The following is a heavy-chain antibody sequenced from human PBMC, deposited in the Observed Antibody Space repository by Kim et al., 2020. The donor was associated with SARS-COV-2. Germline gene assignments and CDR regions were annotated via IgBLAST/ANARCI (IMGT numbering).Heavy chain of an antibody. Sequence: GRFTNSRDKSKNTLYLQMNSLRAEDTAVYYCAKDGLEGIAAAGTDYFDYWGQGTLVTVSS. D-gene: IGHD6-13*01. CDR3: AKDGLEGIAAAGTDYFDY. J-gene: IGHJ4*02. V-gene: IGHV3-23*01.